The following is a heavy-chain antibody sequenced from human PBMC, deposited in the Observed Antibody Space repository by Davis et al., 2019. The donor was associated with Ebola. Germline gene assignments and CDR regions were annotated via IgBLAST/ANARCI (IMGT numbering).Heavy chain of an antibody. Sequence: GESLKISCEASGFTFKRSAMNWVRLAPGKGLEWVSTISATGEGTYYADSVKGRFTSSRDNSKSMVYLQARSLRAEDTALYYCAKANNGWSYDVFDMWGLGTMVIVSS. CDR1: GFTFKRSA. V-gene: IGHV3-23*01. D-gene: IGHD6-19*01. CDR2: ISATGEGT. CDR3: AKANNGWSYDVFDM. J-gene: IGHJ3*02.